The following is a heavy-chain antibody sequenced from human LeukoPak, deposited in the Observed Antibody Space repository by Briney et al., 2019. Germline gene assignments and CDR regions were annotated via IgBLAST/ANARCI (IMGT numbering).Heavy chain of an antibody. CDR1: GGTFSSCA. CDR2: IIPIFGTA. V-gene: IGHV1-69*05. J-gene: IGHJ4*02. Sequence: ASVKVSCKASGGTFSSCAISWVRQAPGQGLEWMGGIIPIFGTANYAQKFQGRVTITTDESTSTAYMELSSLRSEDTAVYYCAREEGVSERGYSGYDSWGQGTLVTVSS. D-gene: IGHD5-12*01. CDR3: AREEGVSERGYSGYDS.